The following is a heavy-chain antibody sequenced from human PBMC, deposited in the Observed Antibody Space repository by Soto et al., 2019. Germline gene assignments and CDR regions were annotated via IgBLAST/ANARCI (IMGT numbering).Heavy chain of an antibody. V-gene: IGHV3-30*18. CDR1: GFSFNAYA. J-gene: IGHJ6*02. D-gene: IGHD2-15*01. CDR3: AKDQPDIVVVVAATPGSRMDV. CDR2: VSNDGSVK. Sequence: EDSGGGLVQPGRSLRLSCVGSGFSFNAYAIHWVRHLPGKGLQWVAQVSNDGSVKKYADSVQGRFIIIRDNSKNTLYLQMNSLRAEDTAVYYCAKDQPDIVVVVAATPGSRMDVWGQGTTVTVSS.